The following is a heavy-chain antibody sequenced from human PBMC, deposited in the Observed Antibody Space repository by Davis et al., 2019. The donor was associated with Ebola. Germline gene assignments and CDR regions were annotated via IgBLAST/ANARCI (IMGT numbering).Heavy chain of an antibody. CDR1: GFTFSTYT. J-gene: IGHJ6*02. CDR3: AKDLGGTMVRGVMYWYYGMDV. D-gene: IGHD3-10*01. V-gene: IGHV3-30*18. Sequence: GGSLRLSCAASGFTFSTYTMIWVRQAPGKGLEWVSVISSDGRNHYYADSVKGRFTISRDNSKNTLYLQMNSLRAEDTAVYYCAKDLGGTMVRGVMYWYYGMDVWGQGTTVTVSS. CDR2: ISSDGRNH.